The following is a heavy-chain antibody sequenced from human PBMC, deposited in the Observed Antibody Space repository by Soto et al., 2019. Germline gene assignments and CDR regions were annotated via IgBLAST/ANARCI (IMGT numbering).Heavy chain of an antibody. Sequence: QVQLQESGPGLVKPSQTLSLTCTVSGGSISSGDYYWSWIRQPPGKGLEWIGYIYYSGSTYYNPSLRRRVTLSRDTSTNQCSLKLSSVTAADTAVYYCAREFGVTTRWFDPWGQGTLVTVSS. V-gene: IGHV4-30-4*01. CDR3: AREFGVTTRWFDP. D-gene: IGHD4-4*01. CDR1: GGSISSGDYY. J-gene: IGHJ5*02. CDR2: IYYSGST.